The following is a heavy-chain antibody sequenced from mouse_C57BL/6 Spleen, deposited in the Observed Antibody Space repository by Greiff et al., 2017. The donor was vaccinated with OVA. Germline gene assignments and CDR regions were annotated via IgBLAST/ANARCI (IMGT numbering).Heavy chain of an antibody. CDR3: ARDSSGYAMDY. CDR2: INPSTGGT. V-gene: IGHV1-42*01. D-gene: IGHD3-2*02. J-gene: IGHJ4*01. CDR1: GYSFTGYY. Sequence: VQLKESGPELVKPGASVKISCKASGYSFTGYYMNWVKQSPEKSLEWIGEINPSTGGTTYNQKFKAKATLTVDKSSSTAYMQLKSLTSEDSAVYYCARDSSGYAMDYWGQGTSVTVSS.